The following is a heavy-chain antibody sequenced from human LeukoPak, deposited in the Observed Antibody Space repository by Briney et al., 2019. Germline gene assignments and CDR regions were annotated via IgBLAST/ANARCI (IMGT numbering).Heavy chain of an antibody. CDR3: ARSTRASYSGSYSPY. J-gene: IGHJ4*02. D-gene: IGHD1-26*01. V-gene: IGHV3-64*01. Sequence: GGSLRLSCAASGFTFSSYAMHWVRQAPGKGLEYVSAISSNGGSTYYANSVKGRFTISRDNSKNTLYLQMGILRAEDMAVYYCARSTRASYSGSYSPYWGQGTLVTVSS. CDR1: GFTFSSYA. CDR2: ISSNGGST.